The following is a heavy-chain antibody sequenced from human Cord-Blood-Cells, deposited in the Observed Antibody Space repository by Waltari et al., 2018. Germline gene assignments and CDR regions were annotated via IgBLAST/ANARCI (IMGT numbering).Heavy chain of an antibody. D-gene: IGHD6-13*01. J-gene: IGHJ4*02. CDR3: ARVDYRTIAAAGSDY. Sequence: QVQLQQWGAGLLKPSETLSLTCAVYGGSFSGYYWSWIRQPPGKGLEWIGEINHSESTNYNPSLKRRVTISVDTSKNQFSLKLSSVTAADTAVYYCARVDYRTIAAAGSDYWGQGTLVTVSS. V-gene: IGHV4-34*01. CDR2: INHSEST. CDR1: GGSFSGYY.